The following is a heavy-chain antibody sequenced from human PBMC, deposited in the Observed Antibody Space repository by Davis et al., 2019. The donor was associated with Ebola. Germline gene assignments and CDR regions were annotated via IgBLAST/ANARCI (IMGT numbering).Heavy chain of an antibody. CDR3: ARQRQYYYYDSSGYFDY. Sequence: PSETLSLTCTVSGGSISSYYWSWIRQPPGKGLEWIGYIYYSGSTNYNPSLKSRVTISVDTSKNQFSLKLSSVTAADTAVYYCARQRQYYYYDSSGYFDYWGQGTLVTVSS. V-gene: IGHV4-59*08. CDR1: GGSISSYY. J-gene: IGHJ4*02. CDR2: IYYSGST. D-gene: IGHD3-22*01.